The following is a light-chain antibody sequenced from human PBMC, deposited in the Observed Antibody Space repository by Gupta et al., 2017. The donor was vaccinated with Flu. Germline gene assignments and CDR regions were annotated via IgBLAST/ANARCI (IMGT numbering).Light chain of an antibody. CDR2: EVS. CDR1: SSDVGGYNY. Sequence: QSALTQPAPVSGSPGQSITISCTGTSSDVGGYNYVSWYQQPPGKAPKLMIYEVSKRPSGVSSRFAASKSGTAALPTISGHQAEDDAYYCCSSYTSRSTHVFGGGTKVTVL. J-gene: IGLJ2*01. CDR3: SSYTSRSTHV. V-gene: IGLV2-14*01.